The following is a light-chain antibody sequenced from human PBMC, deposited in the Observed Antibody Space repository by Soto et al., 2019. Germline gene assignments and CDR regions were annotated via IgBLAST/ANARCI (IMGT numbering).Light chain of an antibody. CDR3: QHYLNYPIA. J-gene: IGKJ5*01. V-gene: IGKV1-8*01. Sequence: AIRMTQSPSSLSASIGDTVTITCRASQDIGSVLAWYQQKPGTAPKVLISGASDLHGGVPSRFSGSGSRTDFTLNITHLQSEGFATCYCQHYLNYPIAFGQGTRLEIK. CDR2: GAS. CDR1: QDIGSV.